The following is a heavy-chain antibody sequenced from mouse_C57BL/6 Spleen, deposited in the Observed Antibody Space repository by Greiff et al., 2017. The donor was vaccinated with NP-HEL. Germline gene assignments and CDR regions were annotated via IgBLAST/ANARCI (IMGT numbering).Heavy chain of an antibody. J-gene: IGHJ3*01. Sequence: QVQLQQSGAELVRPGTSVKVSCKASGYAFTNYLIEWVKQRPGQGLEWIGVINPGSGGTNYNEKFKGKATLTADKSSSTAYMQLSSLTSEDSAVYFCARSHYYGSSIWFAYWGQGTLVTVSA. D-gene: IGHD1-1*01. CDR1: GYAFTNYL. CDR2: INPGSGGT. V-gene: IGHV1-54*01. CDR3: ARSHYYGSSIWFAY.